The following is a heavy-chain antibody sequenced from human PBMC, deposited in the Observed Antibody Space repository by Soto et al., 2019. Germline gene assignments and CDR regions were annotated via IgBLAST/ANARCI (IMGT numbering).Heavy chain of an antibody. CDR3: ARLQAAAGDNDLTFDY. CDR1: GYSFTSYW. V-gene: IGHV5-51*07. D-gene: IGHD6-13*01. CDR2: IYPGDSYT. Sequence: GESLKISCKGSGYSFTSYWIGWVHQMPGKGLEWMGIIYPGDSYTNYSPSFQGHVTISADKYISTAYLQWSSLKASDTAMYYCARLQAAAGDNDLTFDYWGQGTLVTVSS. J-gene: IGHJ4*02.